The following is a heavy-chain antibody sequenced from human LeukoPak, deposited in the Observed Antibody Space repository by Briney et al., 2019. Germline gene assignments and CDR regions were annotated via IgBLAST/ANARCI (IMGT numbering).Heavy chain of an antibody. D-gene: IGHD2-15*01. Sequence: GSLRLSCAASGFTFDDYAMHWIRQSPGKGLEWIGHIYYSGTTNYNPSLKSRVTISVDTSKNHCSLKLSSVTAADTAVYYCARGDPVGLFDDWGQGNLVTVSS. V-gene: IGHV4-59*01. J-gene: IGHJ4*02. CDR1: GFTFDDYA. CDR3: ARGDPVGLFDD. CDR2: IYYSGTT.